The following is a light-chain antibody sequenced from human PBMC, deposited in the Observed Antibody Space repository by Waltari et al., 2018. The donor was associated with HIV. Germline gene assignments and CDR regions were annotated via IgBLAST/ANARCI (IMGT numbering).Light chain of an antibody. CDR3: QQYGNSPRT. CDR2: GIS. Sequence: EVVLTQSPGTLSLSPGERAALSCRASQSISRRYLAWYQQKPGQGPRLLIHGISNRATGIPDRFSGSGSGTDFTLTISRLESEDFAVYYCQQYGNSPRTFGQGTKVEIK. V-gene: IGKV3-20*01. J-gene: IGKJ1*01. CDR1: QSISRRY.